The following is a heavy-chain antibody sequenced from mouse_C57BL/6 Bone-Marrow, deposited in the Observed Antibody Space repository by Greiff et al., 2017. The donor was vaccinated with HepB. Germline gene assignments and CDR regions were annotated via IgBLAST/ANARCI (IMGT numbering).Heavy chain of an antibody. V-gene: IGHV5-12*01. J-gene: IGHJ1*03. CDR2: ISNGGGST. D-gene: IGHD1-1*01. Sequence: EVMLVESGGGLVQPGGSLKLSCAASGFTFSDYYMYWVRQTPEKRLEWVAYISNGGGSTYYPDTVKGRFTISRDNAKNTLYLQMRRLKSEDTAMYYCARHRYYGSSWGYFDVWGTGTTVTVSS. CDR1: GFTFSDYY. CDR3: ARHRYYGSSWGYFDV.